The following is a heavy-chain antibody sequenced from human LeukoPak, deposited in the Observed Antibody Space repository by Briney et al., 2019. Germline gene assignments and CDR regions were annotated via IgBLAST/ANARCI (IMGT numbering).Heavy chain of an antibody. V-gene: IGHV3-33*01. CDR1: GFTFSSYG. D-gene: IGHD2-2*01. Sequence: GRSLRLSCAASGFTFSSYGMHWVRQAPGKGLEWVAVIWYDGSNKYYADSVKGRSTISRDNAENSLYLQMNSLRVEDTAVYYCARAPTVLVGYCSSSSCQADYWGQGTLVTVSS. CDR3: ARAPTVLVGYCSSSSCQADY. J-gene: IGHJ4*02. CDR2: IWYDGSNK.